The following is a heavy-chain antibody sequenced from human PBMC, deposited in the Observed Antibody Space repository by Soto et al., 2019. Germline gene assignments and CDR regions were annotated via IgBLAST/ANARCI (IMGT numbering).Heavy chain of an antibody. CDR2: IKSKTDGGTT. CDR1: GFTFNNAW. V-gene: IGHV3-15*01. D-gene: IGHD3-22*01. Sequence: LRLSCVASGFTFNNAWMNWVRQAPGKGLEWVGRIKSKTDGGTTDYAALVKGRFTISRDDSKTTLYLQMNGLKTEDTAVYYCTTAENYYDSSSFDYWGQGTLVTVSS. CDR3: TTAENYYDSSSFDY. J-gene: IGHJ4*02.